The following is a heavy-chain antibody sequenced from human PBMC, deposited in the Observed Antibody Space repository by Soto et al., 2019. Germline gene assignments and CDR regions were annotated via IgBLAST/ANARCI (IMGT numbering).Heavy chain of an antibody. CDR3: AMTLYGDNVDC. V-gene: IGHV1-8*01. CDR1: GYTFTSYD. Sequence: QVQLVQSGAEVKKPGASVKVSCKASGYTFTSYDINWVRQATGQGLEWMGWMNPNSGNTGYAQKFQGRVTLPRNTSIHPAYMALRSLRSEDTAVYYCAMTLYGDNVDCWGQGTLVTVSS. CDR2: MNPNSGNT. J-gene: IGHJ4*02. D-gene: IGHD4-17*01.